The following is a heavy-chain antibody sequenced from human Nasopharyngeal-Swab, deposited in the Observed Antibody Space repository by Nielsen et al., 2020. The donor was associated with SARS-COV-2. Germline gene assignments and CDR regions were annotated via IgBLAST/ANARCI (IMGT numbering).Heavy chain of an antibody. CDR3: ARLVALYCSDGACFSDS. CDR2: ISHDGSQE. Sequence: GESLKISYAASGFTFNNYALQWVRQAAGKGLEWVAIISHDGSQELYAESVRGRFTISRDNSKNAIYLQMNSLSAEDTALYYCARLVALYCSDGACFSDSWGQGTLVTVSS. CDR1: GFTFNNYA. V-gene: IGHV3-30*04. D-gene: IGHD2-15*01. J-gene: IGHJ4*02.